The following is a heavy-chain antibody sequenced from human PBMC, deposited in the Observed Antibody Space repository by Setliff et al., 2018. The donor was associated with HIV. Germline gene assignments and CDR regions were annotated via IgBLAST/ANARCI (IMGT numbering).Heavy chain of an antibody. D-gene: IGHD6-13*01. CDR1: GGSFSSFA. CDR3: AGAAGYSSQLSNFDY. Sequence: SVKVSCKVSGGSFSSFAISWWRQAPGQGLEWMGGIIPIFGTANYAQKFEGRVTMTRDTSTSPVYMELSSLRSEDTAVYYCAGAAGYSSQLSNFDYWGQGTLVTVSS. CDR2: IIPIFGTA. J-gene: IGHJ4*02. V-gene: IGHV1-69*05.